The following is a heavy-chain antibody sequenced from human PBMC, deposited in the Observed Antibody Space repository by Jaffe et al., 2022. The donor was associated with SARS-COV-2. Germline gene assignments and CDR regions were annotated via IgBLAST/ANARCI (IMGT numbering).Heavy chain of an antibody. CDR2: ISSSSSYT. J-gene: IGHJ3*02. D-gene: IGHD2-15*01. Sequence: QVQLVESGGGLVKPGGSLRLSCAASGFTFSDYYMSWIRQAPGKGLEWVSYISSSSSYTNYADSVKGRFTISRDNAKKSQYLQMNGLRAEDTAVYYCTGIGYCSGSSCYSAFDIWGQGTMVTVSS. CDR3: TGIGYCSGSSCYSAFDI. CDR1: GFTFSDYY. V-gene: IGHV3-11*06.